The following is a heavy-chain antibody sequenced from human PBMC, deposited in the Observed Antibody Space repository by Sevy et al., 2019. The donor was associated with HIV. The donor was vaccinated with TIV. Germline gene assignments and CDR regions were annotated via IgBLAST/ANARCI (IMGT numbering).Heavy chain of an antibody. V-gene: IGHV1-18*01. CDR2: ISAYNGNT. Sequence: ASVKVACKASGYTFTSYGISWVRRAPGQGLEWMGWISAYNGNTNYAQKLQGRVTMTTDTSTSTAYMELRSLRSDDTTVYYCAGDGGKGLHPPSDPWGQGTLVTVSS. CDR1: GYTFTSYG. J-gene: IGHJ5*02. D-gene: IGHD3-16*01. CDR3: AGDGGKGLHPPSDP.